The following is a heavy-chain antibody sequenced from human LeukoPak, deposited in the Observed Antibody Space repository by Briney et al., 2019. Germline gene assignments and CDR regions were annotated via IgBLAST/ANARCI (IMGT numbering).Heavy chain of an antibody. CDR1: GFTLSTFD. D-gene: IGHD2-15*01. CDR2: IITSSRYI. Sequence: GGSLTLSCAASGFTLSTFDMNWVRQAPGKGLEWVSSIITSSRYIYYRDSVKGRLTISRDDAKNSLYLQMNSLRVEDTAVYYCARADCSGATCYLRRSWFDPWGQGTLVTVSS. CDR3: ARADCSGATCYLRRSWFDP. J-gene: IGHJ5*02. V-gene: IGHV3-21*01.